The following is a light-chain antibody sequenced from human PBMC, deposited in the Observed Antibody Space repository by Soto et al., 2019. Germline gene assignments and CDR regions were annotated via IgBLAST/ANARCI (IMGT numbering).Light chain of an antibody. CDR2: ANT. V-gene: IGLV1-40*01. CDR1: SSNIGAGYD. CDR3: QSFDNSLSGSRV. J-gene: IGLJ1*01. Sequence: QSALTQPPSVSGAPGQRVTISCTGSSSNIGAGYDVHWYQQLPGSAPKLLIYANTNRPSGVPDRFSGSKSGTSASLAITGLQAADEADYYCQSFDNSLSGSRVFGTGTKLTVL.